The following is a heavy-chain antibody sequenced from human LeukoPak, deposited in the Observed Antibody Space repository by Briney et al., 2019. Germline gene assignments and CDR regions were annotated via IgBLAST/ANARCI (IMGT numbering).Heavy chain of an antibody. D-gene: IGHD4-23*01. CDR3: VRAGWELDY. V-gene: IGHV3-7*01. CDR1: GFTFNEYW. Sequence: GGSLRLSCAASGFTFNEYWMGWVRQAPGKGLQWVAHIKDDGTEKYYLDSVKGRFTIARDDARNSLYLQMNSLRAEDTALYYCVRAGWELDYWGQGTPVTVSS. J-gene: IGHJ4*02. CDR2: IKDDGTEK.